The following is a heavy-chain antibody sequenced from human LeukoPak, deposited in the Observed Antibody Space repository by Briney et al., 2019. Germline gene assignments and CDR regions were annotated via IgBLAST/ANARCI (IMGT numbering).Heavy chain of an antibody. CDR1: GFTFSSYA. J-gene: IGHJ4*02. CDR2: ISYYGSNK. Sequence: GGSLRLSCAASGFTFSSYAMHWVRQAPGKGLEWVAVISYYGSNKYYADSVNGRFTISRDNSKNTLYLQMNSLRAEDTAVYYCARDGARDYYDSSGHFDYWGQGTLVTVSS. CDR3: ARDGARDYYDSSGHFDY. V-gene: IGHV3-30-3*01. D-gene: IGHD3-22*01.